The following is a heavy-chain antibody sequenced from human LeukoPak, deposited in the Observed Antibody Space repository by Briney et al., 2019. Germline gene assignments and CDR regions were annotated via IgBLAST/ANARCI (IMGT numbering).Heavy chain of an antibody. J-gene: IGHJ4*02. V-gene: IGHV3-30*18. CDR3: AKDAGYYDTSGESLDH. CDR2: ISYDGRTK. D-gene: IGHD3-22*01. Sequence: PGRSLRLSCAAPGFSFSYFAMHWVRQAPGKGLEWVAVISYDGRTKIYADSVKDRFTFSRDNSQNTLSLQMDSLRPEDTAIYYCAKDAGYYDTSGESLDHWGQGTLVTVSS. CDR1: GFSFSYFA.